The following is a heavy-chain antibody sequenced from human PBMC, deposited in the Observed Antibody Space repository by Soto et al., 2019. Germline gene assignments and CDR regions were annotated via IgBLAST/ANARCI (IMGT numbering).Heavy chain of an antibody. V-gene: IGHV3-30*18. Sequence: PGESLRLSCAASGFTFSSYGMHWVRQAPGKGLEWVAVISYDGSNKYYADSVKGRFTISXXXXXXTXYXQXXXLRAXDTAVYYCAKDYSSAYPTVFDYCGQGTFLTRFS. D-gene: IGHD3-22*01. J-gene: IGHJ4*02. CDR1: GFTFSSYG. CDR2: ISYDGSNK. CDR3: AKDYSSAYPTVFDY.